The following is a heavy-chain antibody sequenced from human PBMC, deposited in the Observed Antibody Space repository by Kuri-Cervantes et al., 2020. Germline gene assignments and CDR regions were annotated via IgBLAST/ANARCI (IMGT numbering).Heavy chain of an antibody. Sequence: GGSLRLSCAASGFTLSRYAMHWVRQAPGRGLEWVAVFTYEGSDRYYADSVKGRFIISRDNSKNTLDLQMNSLRAEDTAVYYCAKELLWFGEYDTYYYYGMDVWGQGTTVTVSS. J-gene: IGHJ6*02. CDR2: FTYEGSDR. CDR1: GFTLSRYA. V-gene: IGHV3-30*01. CDR3: AKELLWFGEYDTYYYYGMDV. D-gene: IGHD3-10*01.